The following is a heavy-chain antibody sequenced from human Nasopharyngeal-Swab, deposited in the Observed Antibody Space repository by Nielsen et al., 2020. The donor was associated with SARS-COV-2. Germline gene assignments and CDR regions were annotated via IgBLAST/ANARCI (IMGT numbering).Heavy chain of an antibody. CDR3: ARAYYDSSGHYIFEY. J-gene: IGHJ4*02. Sequence: GESLKISCKGSGSSFSSYWIGWVRQMPGKGLEWMGAIYCGDSDARYSPSFQGQVTISADKSINTAYLQWSSLKASDTAMYYCARAYYDSSGHYIFEYWGQGTLVTVSS. CDR2: IYCGDSDA. V-gene: IGHV5-51*01. CDR1: GSSFSSYW. D-gene: IGHD3-22*01.